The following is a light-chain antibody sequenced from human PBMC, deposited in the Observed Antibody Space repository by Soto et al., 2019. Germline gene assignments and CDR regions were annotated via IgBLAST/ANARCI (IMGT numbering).Light chain of an antibody. CDR3: AAREDSLNGVV. V-gene: IGLV1-44*01. CDR2: SND. J-gene: IGLJ2*01. CDR1: SSNIGSNT. Sequence: QSVLTQPPSASGTPGQRVTISCSGSSSNIGSNTVNWYQQLPGTAPKLLIYSNDQRPSEVPDRFSGSKSGTSASLAISGLQSEDEADYYCAAREDSLNGVVFGGGTKLTVL.